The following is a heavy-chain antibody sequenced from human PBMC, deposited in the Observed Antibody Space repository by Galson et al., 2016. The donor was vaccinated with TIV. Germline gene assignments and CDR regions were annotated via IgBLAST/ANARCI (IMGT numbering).Heavy chain of an antibody. CDR3: AREIPGGTTDLDC. D-gene: IGHD1-14*01. J-gene: IGHJ4*02. Sequence: LRLSCAASGFAFSNYWMSWVRQAPGKGLEWVANIKDDGSDNNYVDSVWGRSTISRDNAKNSLFLQINSLRVEDTAVYYCAREIPGGTTDLDCWGQGTLVTVSS. V-gene: IGHV3-7*01. CDR1: GFAFSNYW. CDR2: IKDDGSDN.